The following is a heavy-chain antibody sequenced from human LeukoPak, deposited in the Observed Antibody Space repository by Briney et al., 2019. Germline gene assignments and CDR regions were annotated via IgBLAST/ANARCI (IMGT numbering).Heavy chain of an antibody. V-gene: IGHV4-34*01. Sequence: PSETLSLTCAVYGGSFSGYYWSWIRQPPGKGLEWIGEINHSGSTNYNPSLKSRVTISVDTSKNQFSLKLSSVTAADTAVYYCAREVVAVAEHPDYYYYYYMDVWGKGTTVAVSS. CDR2: INHSGST. CDR3: AREVVAVAEHPDYYYYYYMDV. J-gene: IGHJ6*03. CDR1: GGSFSGYY. D-gene: IGHD6-19*01.